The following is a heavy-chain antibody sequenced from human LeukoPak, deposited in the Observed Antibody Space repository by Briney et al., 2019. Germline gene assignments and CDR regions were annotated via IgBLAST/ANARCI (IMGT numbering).Heavy chain of an antibody. D-gene: IGHD2-15*01. CDR1: GFTFTTHN. V-gene: IGHV3-48*01. CDR3: ARTYGSGSLDY. J-gene: IGHJ4*02. CDR2: ISGGGDAI. Sequence: GGSLRLSCAASGFTFTTHNMNWVRQAPGKGLEWVSYISGGGDAIFYADSVQGRSTISRDNAKNSVYLQMNSLRAEDTAVYYCARTYGSGSLDYWGQGTLVTVSS.